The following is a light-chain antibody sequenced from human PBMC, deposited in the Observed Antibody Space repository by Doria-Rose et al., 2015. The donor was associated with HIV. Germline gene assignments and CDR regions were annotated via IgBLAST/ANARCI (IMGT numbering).Light chain of an antibody. CDR3: HQYGTSWT. V-gene: IGKV3-20*01. CDR2: DGS. Sequence: TQSPGTLSLSPGERATLSCRASQSFSSTYLAWYQQTPGQAPSLLIYDGSTSATGVPDSFSASGSGTDFTLTINRLEPEDFALYYCHQYGTSWTFGQGTKVEI. J-gene: IGKJ1*01. CDR1: QSFSSTY.